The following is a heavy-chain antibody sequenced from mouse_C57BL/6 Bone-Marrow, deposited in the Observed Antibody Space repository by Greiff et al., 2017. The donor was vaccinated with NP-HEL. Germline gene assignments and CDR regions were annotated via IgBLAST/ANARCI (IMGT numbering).Heavy chain of an antibody. J-gene: IGHJ3*01. CDR3: ARSRYYSRFAY. CDR2: IRNKANGYTT. D-gene: IGHD2-12*01. CDR1: GFTFTDYY. Sequence: EVQLVESGGGLVQPGGSLSLSCAASGFTFTDYYMSWVRQPPGKALEWLGFIRNKANGYTTEYSASVKGRFTISRDNSQSILYLQMNALRAEDSATYYCARSRYYSRFAYWGQGTLVTVSA. V-gene: IGHV7-3*01.